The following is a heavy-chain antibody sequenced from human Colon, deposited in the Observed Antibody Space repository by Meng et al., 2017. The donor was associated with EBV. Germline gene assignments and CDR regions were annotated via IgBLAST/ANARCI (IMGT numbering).Heavy chain of an antibody. Sequence: VQLQEPGPGLVKPSQTLSLTCAGSGGSISSNIRWTWVRQPPGKGLEWIGDIDDSGSTNYNPSLNSRISISLDKSKNHFSLKVNSVTAADTAVYYCARGKQDAWELLAYWGQGALVTVSS. CDR3: ARGKQDAWELLAY. CDR1: GGSISSNIR. V-gene: IGHV4-4*02. CDR2: IDDSGST. J-gene: IGHJ4*02. D-gene: IGHD1-26*01.